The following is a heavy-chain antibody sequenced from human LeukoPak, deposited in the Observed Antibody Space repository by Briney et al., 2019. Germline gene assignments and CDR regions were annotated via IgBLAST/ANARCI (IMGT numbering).Heavy chain of an antibody. D-gene: IGHD1-1*01. CDR2: INHRGST. CDR3: ARGNRGDNWNDPVIAFDV. J-gene: IGHJ3*01. V-gene: IGHV4-34*01. Sequence: SSETLSLTCAVYGGSFSGYYWNWIRQPPGKGLEWIGEINHRGSTNHNPSLKRRVTISIDTSKNQFSLKLTFVTAADTGVYYCARGNRGDNWNDPVIAFDVWGRGTMVTVSS. CDR1: GGSFSGYY.